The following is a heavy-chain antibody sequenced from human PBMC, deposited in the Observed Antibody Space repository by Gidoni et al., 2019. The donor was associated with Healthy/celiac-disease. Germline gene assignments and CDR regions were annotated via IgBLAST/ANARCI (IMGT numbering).Heavy chain of an antibody. V-gene: IGHV3-9*01. Sequence: EVQLVASGGGLVQPGRSLRLSCSASGFTFDDYAMHWVRQAPGKGLEWVSGISWNSGSIGYADSVKGRFTISRDNAKNSLYLQMNSLRAEDTALYYCAKGIAARLGYWGQGTLVTVSS. D-gene: IGHD6-6*01. CDR2: ISWNSGSI. CDR1: GFTFDDYA. CDR3: AKGIAARLGY. J-gene: IGHJ4*02.